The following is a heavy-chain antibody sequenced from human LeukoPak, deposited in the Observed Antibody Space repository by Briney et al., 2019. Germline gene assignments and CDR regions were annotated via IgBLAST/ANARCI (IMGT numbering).Heavy chain of an antibody. CDR2: ISGSGGST. D-gene: IGHD1/OR15-1a*01. CDR3: GAGTFYYYMDA. Sequence: GGSLRLSCAASGFTFSSYAMSWVRQAPGKGLEWVSAISGSGGSTYYADSVKGRFTISRDNSKNTLYLQMNSLRAEDTAVYYCGAGTFYYYMDAWGKGTTVTVSS. J-gene: IGHJ6*03. V-gene: IGHV3-23*01. CDR1: GFTFSSYA.